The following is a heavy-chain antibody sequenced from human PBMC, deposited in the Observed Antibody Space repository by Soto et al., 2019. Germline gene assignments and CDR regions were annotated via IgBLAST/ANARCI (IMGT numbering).Heavy chain of an antibody. CDR2: ISWNSGSI. CDR3: AKDHTYYYYMDV. Sequence: PGGSLRLSCAASGFTFDDYAMHWVRQAPGKGLEWVSGISWNSGSIGYADSVKGRFTISRDNAKNSLYLQMNSPKAEDTALYYCAKDHTYYYYMDVWGKGTTVTVSS. V-gene: IGHV3-9*01. CDR1: GFTFDDYA. J-gene: IGHJ6*03.